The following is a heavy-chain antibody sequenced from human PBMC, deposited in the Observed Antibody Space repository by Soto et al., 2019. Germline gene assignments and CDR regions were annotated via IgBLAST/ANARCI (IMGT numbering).Heavy chain of an antibody. Sequence: GGSLRLSCAASGFTFSSYAMSWVRQAPGKGLEWVSAISGSGGSTYYADSVKGRFTISRDNSKNTLYLQMNSLRAEDTAVYYCAKSSRQRKFPDHIVVVVAASRLDYWGQGTLVTVSS. D-gene: IGHD2-15*01. CDR3: AKSSRQRKFPDHIVVVVAASRLDY. J-gene: IGHJ4*02. CDR1: GFTFSSYA. CDR2: ISGSGGST. V-gene: IGHV3-23*01.